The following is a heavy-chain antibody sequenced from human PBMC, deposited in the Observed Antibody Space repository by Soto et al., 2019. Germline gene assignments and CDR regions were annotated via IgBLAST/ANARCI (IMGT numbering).Heavy chain of an antibody. V-gene: IGHV4-59*01. CDR3: AREGYEYSGYESPFGVYYYMDV. CDR2: IYYSGST. J-gene: IGHJ6*03. Sequence: SETLSLTCTVSGGSISSYYWSWIRQPPGKGLEWIGYIYYSGSTNYNPSLKSRVTISVDTSKNQFSLMLSSVTAADTAVYYCAREGYEYSGYESPFGVYYYMDVWGKGTTVTVSS. D-gene: IGHD5-12*01. CDR1: GGSISSYY.